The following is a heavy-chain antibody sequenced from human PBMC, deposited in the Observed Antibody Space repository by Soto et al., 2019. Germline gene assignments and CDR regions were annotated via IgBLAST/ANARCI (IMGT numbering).Heavy chain of an antibody. Sequence: QLQLQESGPGLVKPSETLSLACTVSGGSISSSSSYYWAWVRQSPGKGLEWIGEIDHSGSTNSNPSLKSRVTMSVDTSKNQFSLKLSPVIAADTAVYYCARGTSMIAEVQRDAPDNSFFDSWGQGTVVTVSS. J-gene: IGHJ4*02. CDR1: GGSISSSSSYY. CDR2: IDHSGST. D-gene: IGHD2-21*01. CDR3: ARGTSMIAEVQRDAPDNSFFDS. V-gene: IGHV4-39*07.